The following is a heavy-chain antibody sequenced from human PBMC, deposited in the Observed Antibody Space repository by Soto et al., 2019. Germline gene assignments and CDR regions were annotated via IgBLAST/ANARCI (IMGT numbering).Heavy chain of an antibody. J-gene: IGHJ4*02. CDR1: GFTFSNAW. Sequence: PGGSLRLSCAASGFTFSNAWMSWVCQAPGKGLEWVGRIKSKTDGGTTDYAAPVKGRFTISRDDSKNTLYLQMNSLKTEDTAVYYCTTDAIVVVPAAMTYWGQGTLVTVSS. D-gene: IGHD2-2*01. V-gene: IGHV3-15*01. CDR3: TTDAIVVVPAAMTY. CDR2: IKSKTDGGTT.